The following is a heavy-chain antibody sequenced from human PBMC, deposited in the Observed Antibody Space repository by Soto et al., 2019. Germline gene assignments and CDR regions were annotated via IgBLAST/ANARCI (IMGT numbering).Heavy chain of an antibody. CDR3: ASQGAGVPTVN. J-gene: IGHJ4*02. CDR1: GGSSTKYY. CDR2: ISYSGST. V-gene: IGHV4-59*08. D-gene: IGHD6-19*01. Sequence: QVQLQESGPGLVKPSETLSLTCTVSGGSSTKYYWSWIRQSPGKGLEWIGYISYSGSTSYNPSLKSRVTMSVDTSKKQFSLKLSSVTAADTAVYYCASQGAGVPTVNWGQGTLVTVSS.